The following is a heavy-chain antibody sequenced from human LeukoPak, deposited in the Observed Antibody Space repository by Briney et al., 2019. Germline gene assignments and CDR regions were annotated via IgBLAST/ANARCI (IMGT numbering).Heavy chain of an antibody. CDR2: INWNGGST. CDR3: ARWALWGNIVVVVAARGWFDY. J-gene: IGHJ4*02. D-gene: IGHD2-15*01. CDR1: GFTFDDYG. Sequence: PGGSLRLSCAASGFTFDDYGMSWVRQAPGKGLEWVSGINWNGGSTGYADSVKGRFTISRDNAKNSLYLQMNSLRAEDTAVYYCARWALWGNIVVVVAARGWFDYWGQGTLVTVSS. V-gene: IGHV3-20*04.